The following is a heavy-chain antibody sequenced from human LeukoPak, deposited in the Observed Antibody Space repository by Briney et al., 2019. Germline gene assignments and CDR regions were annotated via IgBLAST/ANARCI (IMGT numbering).Heavy chain of an antibody. CDR2: FDPEDGET. CDR3: ATMVRGVRFGNWFDP. J-gene: IGHJ5*02. CDR1: GYTLTELS. D-gene: IGHD3-10*01. V-gene: IGHV1-24*01. Sequence: ASVKVSCKVSGYTLTELSMHWVRQAPGKGLEWMGGFDPEDGETIYAQKFQGRVTMTEDTSTDTAYMELSSLRSEDTAVYYCATMVRGVRFGNWFDPWGQGTLVTVSS.